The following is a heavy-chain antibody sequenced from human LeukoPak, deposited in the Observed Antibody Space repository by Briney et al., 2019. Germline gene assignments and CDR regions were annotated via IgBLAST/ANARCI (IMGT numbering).Heavy chain of an antibody. D-gene: IGHD2-2*01. CDR2: ISGSGGST. CDR1: GFTFSSYG. CDR3: AKGLDIVVVPAALCFDY. Sequence: GGSLRLSCAASGFTFSSYGMSWVRQAPGKGLEWVSAISGSGGSTYYADSVKGRFTISRDNSKNTLYLQMNSLRAEDTAVYYCAKGLDIVVVPAALCFDYWGQGTPVTVSS. J-gene: IGHJ4*02. V-gene: IGHV3-23*01.